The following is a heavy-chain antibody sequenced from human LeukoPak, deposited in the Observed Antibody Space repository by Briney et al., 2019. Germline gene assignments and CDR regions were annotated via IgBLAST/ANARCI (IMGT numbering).Heavy chain of an antibody. V-gene: IGHV4-59*08. CDR2: IYYSGST. Sequence: PSETLSLTCTVSGGSISSYYWSWVRQPPGKGLEWVGYIYYSGSTNYNPSLKSRVTISVDTSKNQFSLKLSSVTAADTAVYYCARHRGYFDFYFDYWGQGTLVTVSS. CDR1: GGSISSYY. CDR3: ARHRGYFDFYFDY. D-gene: IGHD3-9*01. J-gene: IGHJ4*02.